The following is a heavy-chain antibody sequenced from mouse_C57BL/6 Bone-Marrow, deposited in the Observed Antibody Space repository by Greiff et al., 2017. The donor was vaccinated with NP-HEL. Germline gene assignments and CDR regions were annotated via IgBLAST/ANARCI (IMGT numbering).Heavy chain of an antibody. D-gene: IGHD1-1*01. V-gene: IGHV5-15*01. CDR2: ISNLAYSI. Sequence: DVKLVESGGGLVQPGGSLKLSCAASGFTFSDYGMAWVRQAPRKGPEWVAIISNLAYSIYYADTVTGRFTISRENAKNTLYLEMSSLRSEDTAMYYCAREGYYGSSFSAWFAYWGQGTLVTVSA. CDR3: AREGYYGSSFSAWFAY. CDR1: GFTFSDYG. J-gene: IGHJ3*01.